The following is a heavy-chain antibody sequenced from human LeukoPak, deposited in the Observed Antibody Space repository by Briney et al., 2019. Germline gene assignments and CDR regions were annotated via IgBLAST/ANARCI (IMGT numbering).Heavy chain of an antibody. CDR3: ARAKRRDYDSSGYYPPPYYYYYGMDV. D-gene: IGHD3-22*01. V-gene: IGHV1-69*13. Sequence: SVKVSCKAPGGTFSSYAISWVRQAPGQGLEWMRGIIPIFGTANYAQKFQGRVTITADESTSTAYMELSSLRSEDTAVYYCARAKRRDYDSSGYYPPPYYYYYGMDVWGQGTTVTVSS. J-gene: IGHJ6*02. CDR2: IIPIFGTA. CDR1: GGTFSSYA.